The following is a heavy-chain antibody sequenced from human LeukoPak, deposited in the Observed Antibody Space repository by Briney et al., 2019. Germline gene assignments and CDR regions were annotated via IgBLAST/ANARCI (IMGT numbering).Heavy chain of an antibody. CDR2: ISAYNGYT. CDR1: GYTFKDYG. V-gene: IGHV1-18*01. D-gene: IGHD1-1*01. J-gene: IGHJ6*03. Sequence: ASVKVSCKASGYTFKDYGISWVRQAPGQGLEWMGWISAYNGYTKYAQKVQGRVTMTTDTSTSTAYMELRSLRSDDTAVYYCARGAVNRYNWNDDNYYYYYMDVWGKGTTVIISS. CDR3: ARGAVNRYNWNDDNYYYYYMDV.